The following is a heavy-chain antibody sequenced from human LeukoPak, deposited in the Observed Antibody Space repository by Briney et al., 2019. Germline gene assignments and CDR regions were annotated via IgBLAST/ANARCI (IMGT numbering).Heavy chain of an antibody. CDR1: GFSFSDDT. D-gene: IGHD2-2*01. V-gene: IGHV3-21*01. Sequence: PGGSLRLSCATSGFSFSDDTINWVRQAPGKGLEWVSSISPRSSYIYNADSVKVRFTISRDNAKNSLYLQMNSLRADDTAVYFCARGRGCSSMSCYPDYWGQGTLVTVSS. J-gene: IGHJ4*02. CDR2: ISPRSSYI. CDR3: ARGRGCSSMSCYPDY.